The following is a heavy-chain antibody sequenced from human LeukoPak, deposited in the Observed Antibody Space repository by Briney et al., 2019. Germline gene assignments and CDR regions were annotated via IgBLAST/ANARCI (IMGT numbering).Heavy chain of an antibody. CDR1: GFTFSSYW. Sequence: GGSLRLSCAASGFTFSSYWMSWVRQAPGKGLEWVAVISYDGSNKYYADSVKGRFTISRDNSKNTLYLQMNSLRAEDTAVYYCARDSRAMVRGVIEENWFDPWGQGTLVTVSS. J-gene: IGHJ5*02. CDR3: ARDSRAMVRGVIEENWFDP. CDR2: ISYDGSNK. D-gene: IGHD3-10*01. V-gene: IGHV3-30-3*01.